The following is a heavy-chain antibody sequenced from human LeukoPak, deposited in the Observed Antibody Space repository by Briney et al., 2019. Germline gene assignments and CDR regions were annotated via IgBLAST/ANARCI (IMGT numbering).Heavy chain of an antibody. CDR2: ITKSSTYV. CDR1: GFTFRTHS. Sequence: GGFLRLSCEASGFTFRTHSMNWVRQAPGKGLEWVSSITKSSTYVYYADSVKGRFTISRDNANNSLLLQMNNLGVDDTGVYYCARGSGVHVWGQGTLVIVSS. CDR3: ARGSGVHV. J-gene: IGHJ4*02. V-gene: IGHV3-21*04. D-gene: IGHD3-10*01.